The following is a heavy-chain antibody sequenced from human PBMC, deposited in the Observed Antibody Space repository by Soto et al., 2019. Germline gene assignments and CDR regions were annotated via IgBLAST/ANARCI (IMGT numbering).Heavy chain of an antibody. J-gene: IGHJ4*02. CDR1: GFTFTSSG. CDR3: AAEGAYSGSYLDY. Sequence: SVRVACAASGFTFTSSGVKWVRQARGQRLEWIGWIVVGSGNTNYAQKFQERVTITRDMSTSTAYMELSSLRSEDTAVYYCAAEGAYSGSYLDYWGQGTLVTVSS. CDR2: IVVGSGNT. D-gene: IGHD1-26*01. V-gene: IGHV1-58*01.